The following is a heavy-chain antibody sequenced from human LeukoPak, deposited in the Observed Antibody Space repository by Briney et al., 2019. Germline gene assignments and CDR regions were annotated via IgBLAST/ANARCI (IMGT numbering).Heavy chain of an antibody. J-gene: IGHJ5*02. CDR3: TTVANPYSSSS. CDR2: ISSSGSTI. CDR1: GFTFSSYE. V-gene: IGHV3-48*03. Sequence: GGSLRLSCAASGFTFSSYEMNWVRQAPGKGLEWVSYISSSGSTIYYADSVKGRFTISRDNAKNSLYLQMNSLRAEDTAVYYCTTVANPYSSSSWGQGTLVTVSS. D-gene: IGHD6-6*01.